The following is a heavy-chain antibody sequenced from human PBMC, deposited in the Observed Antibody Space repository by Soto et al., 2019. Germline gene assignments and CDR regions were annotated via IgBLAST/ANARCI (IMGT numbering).Heavy chain of an antibody. Sequence: SETLSLTCTVSGGSVSSSSYYWSWIRQPPGKGLEWIGYIYYSGSTNYNPSLKSRVTTSVDTSKNQFSLKLSSVTAADTAVYFCARALPNYYDGTGYSTLFDHWGLGTLVTVSS. CDR1: GGSVSSSSYY. CDR3: ARALPNYYDGTGYSTLFDH. CDR2: IYYSGST. J-gene: IGHJ4*02. D-gene: IGHD3-22*01. V-gene: IGHV4-61*01.